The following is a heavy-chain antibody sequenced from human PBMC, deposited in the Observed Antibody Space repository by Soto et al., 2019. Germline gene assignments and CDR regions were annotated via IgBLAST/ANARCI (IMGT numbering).Heavy chain of an antibody. CDR2: IYYSGST. J-gene: IGHJ3*02. CDR1: GGSISSSSYY. V-gene: IGHV4-39*01. D-gene: IGHD6-6*01. Sequence: QLQLQESGPGLVKPSETLSLTCTVSGGSISSSSYYWGWIRQPPGKGLEWIGSIYYSGSTYYNPSLKSRVTISVDTSKNQFSLKLSSVTAADTAVYYCASLSFVGQLVECSAFDIWGQGTMVTVSS. CDR3: ASLSFVGQLVECSAFDI.